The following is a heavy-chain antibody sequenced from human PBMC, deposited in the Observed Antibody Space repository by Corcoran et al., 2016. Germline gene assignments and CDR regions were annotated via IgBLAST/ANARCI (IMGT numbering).Heavy chain of an antibody. CDR2: INHSGST. J-gene: IGHJ6*02. Sequence: QVQLQQWGAGLLKPSETLSLTCAVYGGSFSGYYWSWIRQPPGKGLEWIGEINHSGSTNYNPSLKSRVPISVDTSKNQFSLTLSSVTAADTAVYYCAPRRIAVAPYYYGMDVWGQGTTVTVSS. CDR3: APRRIAVAPYYYGMDV. CDR1: GGSFSGYY. D-gene: IGHD6-19*01. V-gene: IGHV4-34*01.